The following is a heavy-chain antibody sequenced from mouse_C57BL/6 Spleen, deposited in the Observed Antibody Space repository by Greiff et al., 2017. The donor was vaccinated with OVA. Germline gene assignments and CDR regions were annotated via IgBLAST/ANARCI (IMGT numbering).Heavy chain of an antibody. CDR2: IRNKANGYTT. CDR1: GFTFTDYY. J-gene: IGHJ2*01. Sequence: EVQGVESGGGLVQPGGSLSLSCAASGFTFTDYYMSWVRQPPGKALEWLGFIRNKANGYTTEYSASVKGRFTISRDNSQSILYLQMNALRAEDSATYYCARCGYYGSQPLDYWGQGTTLTVSS. D-gene: IGHD1-1*01. CDR3: ARCGYYGSQPLDY. V-gene: IGHV7-3*01.